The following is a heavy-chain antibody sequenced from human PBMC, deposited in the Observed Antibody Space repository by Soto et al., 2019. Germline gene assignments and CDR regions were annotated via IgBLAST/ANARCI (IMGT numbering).Heavy chain of an antibody. D-gene: IGHD3-10*01. J-gene: IGHJ4*02. Sequence: QITLKESGPTLVRPTQTLTLTCTFSGFSLTTSGVGVGWIRQPPGKALEWLAVIYWDDDKRYSSSLKSRLTITKDTSKNQVVLTMTHMDPVDTATYYCAHHPYYGLGRYSFDYWGQGTLVTVSS. CDR2: IYWDDDK. V-gene: IGHV2-5*02. CDR1: GFSLTTSGVG. CDR3: AHHPYYGLGRYSFDY.